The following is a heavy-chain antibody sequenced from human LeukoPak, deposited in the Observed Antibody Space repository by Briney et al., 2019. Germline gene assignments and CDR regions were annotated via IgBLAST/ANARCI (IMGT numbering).Heavy chain of an antibody. CDR1: GGTFSSYA. Sequence: SVKVSCKASGGTFSSYAISWVRQAPGQGLEWMGGIIPIFGTANYAQKFQGRVTITTDESTSTAYMELSSLRSEDTAVYYCAVYCSSTSCYTSISLPTETGKHAHWGQGTLVTVSS. CDR2: IIPIFGTA. CDR3: AVYCSSTSCYTSISLPTETGKHAH. D-gene: IGHD2-2*02. J-gene: IGHJ4*02. V-gene: IGHV1-69*05.